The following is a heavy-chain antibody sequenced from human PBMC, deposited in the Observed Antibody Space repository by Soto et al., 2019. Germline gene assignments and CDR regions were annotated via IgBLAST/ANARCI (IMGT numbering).Heavy chain of an antibody. J-gene: IGHJ6*02. CDR3: ARELGGSWYANYYYYGMDV. Sequence: PSETLSLTCAVYGGSFSGYYWSWIRQPPGKGLEWIGEINHSGSTNYNPSLKSRVTISVDTSKNQFSLKLSSVTAADTAVYYCARELGGSWYANYYYYGMDVWGQGTTVTVSS. D-gene: IGHD6-13*01. CDR2: INHSGST. V-gene: IGHV4-34*01. CDR1: GGSFSGYY.